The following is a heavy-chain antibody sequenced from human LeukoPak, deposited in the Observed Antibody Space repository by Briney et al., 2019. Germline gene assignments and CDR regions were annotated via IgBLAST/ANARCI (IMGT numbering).Heavy chain of an antibody. V-gene: IGHV1-2*02. CDR1: GYTFTGYY. CDR2: INPNSGGT. D-gene: IGHD6-13*01. J-gene: IGHJ5*02. CDR3: ARPAYSSSWYGNNWFDP. Sequence: ASVKVSCKASGYTFTGYYMHWVRQAPGQGLEWMGWINPNSGGTNYAQKFQGRVTMTWDTSISTAYMELSRLRSDDTAVYYCARPAYSSSWYGNNWFDPWGQGTLVTVSS.